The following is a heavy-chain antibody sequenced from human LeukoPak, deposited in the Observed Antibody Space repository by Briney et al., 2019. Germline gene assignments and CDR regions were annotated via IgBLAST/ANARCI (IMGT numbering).Heavy chain of an antibody. D-gene: IGHD6-13*01. V-gene: IGHV5-51*01. Sequence: GASLKISCQGFGYSFTSYWIGWVRPVPGKGMEWMGVIYPGDPRIRYNPSFQGQVTISVDKSISTAYLHWVSLKASDTAMYYCAWRDLSSTLSLPWGQGTLVTVSS. CDR2: IYPGDPRI. CDR3: AWRDLSSTLSLP. J-gene: IGHJ5*02. CDR1: GYSFTSYW.